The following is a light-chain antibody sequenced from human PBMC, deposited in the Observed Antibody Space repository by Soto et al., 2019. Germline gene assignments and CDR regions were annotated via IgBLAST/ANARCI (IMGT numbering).Light chain of an antibody. CDR3: QSYDSSLSGPYV. V-gene: IGLV1-40*01. J-gene: IGLJ1*01. CDR2: GNS. Sequence: VLTQPPSVSGAPGQRVTISCTGSSSNIGAGYDVHWYQQLPGTAPKLLIYGNSNRPSGVPDRFSGSKSGTSASLAITGLQAEDEADYYCQSYDSSLSGPYVFGTGTKVTVL. CDR1: SSNIGAGYD.